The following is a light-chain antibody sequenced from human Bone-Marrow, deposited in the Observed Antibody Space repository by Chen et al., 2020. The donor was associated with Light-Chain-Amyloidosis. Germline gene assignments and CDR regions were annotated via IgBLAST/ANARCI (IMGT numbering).Light chain of an antibody. V-gene: IGLV3-25*03. J-gene: IGLJ2*01. CDR1: ALAKQY. Sequence: SFYLTQPPSVSVSPGLTSRLTCSGDALAKQYAYWSQQRPGQAPILLIYQDSARPSGIPERFSGSSSGTTVTLTITGVQAEDEADYFCQSADISNVVFGGGTKLTVL. CDR3: QSADISNVV. CDR2: QDS.